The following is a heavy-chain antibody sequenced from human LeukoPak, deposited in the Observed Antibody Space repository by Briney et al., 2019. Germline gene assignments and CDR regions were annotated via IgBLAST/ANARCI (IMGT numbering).Heavy chain of an antibody. CDR1: GYTFTSYY. J-gene: IGHJ4*02. D-gene: IGHD3-3*01. CDR2: INPSGGST. CDR3: ARSYYDFWSGSVYFDY. V-gene: IGHV1-46*01. Sequence: ASVKVSCKASGYTFTSYYMHWVRQAPGQGLEWMGIINPSGGSTSYAQKFQGRVTMTRDTSTSTVYMELSSLRSEDTAVYYCARSYYDFWSGSVYFDYWGQGTLVTVSS.